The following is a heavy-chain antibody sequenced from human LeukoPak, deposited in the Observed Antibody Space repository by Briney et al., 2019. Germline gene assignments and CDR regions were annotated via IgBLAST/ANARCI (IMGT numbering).Heavy chain of an antibody. D-gene: IGHD3-22*01. CDR2: IYYSGST. CDR1: GGSISSGGYY. J-gene: IGHJ4*02. Sequence: SETLSLTCTVSGGSISSGGYYWSWVRQHPGKGLEWNGYIYYSGSTYYNPSLKSRVTISVDTSKNQFSLKLSSVTAADTAVYYCARSSLTSYESSGPTDYWGQGTLVTVSS. CDR3: ARSSLTSYESSGPTDY. V-gene: IGHV4-31*03.